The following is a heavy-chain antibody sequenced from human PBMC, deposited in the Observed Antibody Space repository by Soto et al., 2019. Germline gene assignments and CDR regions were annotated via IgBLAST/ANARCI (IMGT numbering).Heavy chain of an antibody. D-gene: IGHD6-13*01. CDR1: GGTFSSYA. Sequence: ASVKVSCKASGGTFSSYAISWVRQAPGQGLEWMGGIIPIFGTANYARKFQGRVTITADESTSTAYMELSSLRSEDTAVYYCADGRYSSSWKQTWFDPWGQGTLVTVSS. J-gene: IGHJ5*02. CDR3: ADGRYSSSWKQTWFDP. V-gene: IGHV1-69*13. CDR2: IIPIFGTA.